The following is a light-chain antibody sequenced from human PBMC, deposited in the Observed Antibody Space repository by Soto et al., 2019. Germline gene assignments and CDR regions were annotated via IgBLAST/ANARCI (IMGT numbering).Light chain of an antibody. Sequence: QSVLTQPPSVSGAPGQRVTISCTGTSSNIGARDVYWYQQLPGTAPKLLMYGNSNRPSGVPDRFSGSKSGTSASLAITGRQAEDEADYYCQSYDTSLRVYVFGTGTKLTVL. J-gene: IGLJ1*01. CDR2: GNS. CDR3: QSYDTSLRVYV. V-gene: IGLV1-40*01. CDR1: SSNIGARD.